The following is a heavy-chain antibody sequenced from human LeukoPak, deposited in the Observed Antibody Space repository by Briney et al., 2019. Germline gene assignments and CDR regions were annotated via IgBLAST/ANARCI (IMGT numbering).Heavy chain of an antibody. D-gene: IGHD2-2*01. Sequence: LGESLKISCKGSGYSFTSYWIGWVRQVPGKGLEWMGIIYPGDSDTRYSPSFQGQVTISDDKSISTAYLQWSSLKASDTAMYYCARLMCSSTSCPSGWFDPWGQGTLVTVSS. CDR2: IYPGDSDT. V-gene: IGHV5-51*01. J-gene: IGHJ5*02. CDR3: ARLMCSSTSCPSGWFDP. CDR1: GYSFTSYW.